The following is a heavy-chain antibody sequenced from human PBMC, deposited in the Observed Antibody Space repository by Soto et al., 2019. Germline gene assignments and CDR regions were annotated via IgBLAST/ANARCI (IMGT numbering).Heavy chain of an antibody. CDR2: ITKDGSSL. D-gene: IGHD3-10*01. V-gene: IGHV3-74*01. CDR1: GFTFSSFW. Sequence: PGGSLRLSCAASGFTFSSFWMHWVRQVPGKGLVWISHITKDGSSLSYADSVKGRFTISRDNAKNTVYLQMNGLRAEDTAVYYCARGGVGSSDYWGQGSLVTAPQ. CDR3: ARGGVGSSDY. J-gene: IGHJ4*02.